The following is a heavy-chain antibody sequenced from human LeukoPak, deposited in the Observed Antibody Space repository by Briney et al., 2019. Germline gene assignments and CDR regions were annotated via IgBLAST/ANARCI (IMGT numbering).Heavy chain of an antibody. CDR3: ARVGPRGSLPDAFDI. D-gene: IGHD3-10*01. CDR2: INPNSGGT. V-gene: IGHV1-2*02. CDR1: GYTFTGYY. J-gene: IGHJ3*02. Sequence: GASVKVSCKASGYTFTGYYMHWVRQAPGQGLEWMGWINPNSGGTNYAQKFQGRVTMTRDTSISTAYMELNRLRSDDTAVYYCARVGPRGSLPDAFDIWGQGTMVTVSS.